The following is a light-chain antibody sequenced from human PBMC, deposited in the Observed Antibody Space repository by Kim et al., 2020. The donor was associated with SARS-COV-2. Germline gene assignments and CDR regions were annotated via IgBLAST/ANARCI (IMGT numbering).Light chain of an antibody. CDR3: CSYAGSSTYVL. J-gene: IGLJ2*01. Sequence: QSALTQPASVSGSPGQSITISCTGTSSDVGSYNLVSWYQQHPGKAPKLIIYEVNKRPSGVSNRFSGSKSGNTASLTISGLQAEDEADYYCCSYAGSSTYVLFGGGTQLTVL. CDR1: SSDVGSYNL. CDR2: EVN. V-gene: IGLV2-23*02.